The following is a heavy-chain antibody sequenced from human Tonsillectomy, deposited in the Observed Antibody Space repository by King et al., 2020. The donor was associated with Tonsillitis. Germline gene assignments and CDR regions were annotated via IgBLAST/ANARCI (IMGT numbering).Heavy chain of an antibody. CDR2: IGTGDDT. J-gene: IGHJ2*01. V-gene: IGHV3-13*01. Sequence: DVQLVESGGGLVQPGGSLRLSCAASGFTFSIYDMHWVRQITGKGLEWVSTIGTGDDTYYPDSVKGRFTISRENAKNSLYLQMSSLRAGDTAVYYCVREGTGWYFDLWGRGTLVTVSS. CDR1: GFTFSIYD. CDR3: VREGTGWYFDL.